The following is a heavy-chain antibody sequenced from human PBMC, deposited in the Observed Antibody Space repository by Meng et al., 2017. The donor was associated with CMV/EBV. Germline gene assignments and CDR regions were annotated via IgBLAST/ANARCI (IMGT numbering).Heavy chain of an antibody. Sequence: ASVKVSCKASGYTFTSYAMNWVRQAPGQGLEWMGWISAYNGNTNYAQKLQGRVTMTTDTSTSTAYMELRSLRSDDTAVYYCARDHEHGGATNFDYWGQGTLVTVSS. CDR3: ARDHEHGGATNFDY. CDR1: GYTFTSYA. CDR2: ISAYNGNT. D-gene: IGHD1-26*01. V-gene: IGHV1-18*01. J-gene: IGHJ4*02.